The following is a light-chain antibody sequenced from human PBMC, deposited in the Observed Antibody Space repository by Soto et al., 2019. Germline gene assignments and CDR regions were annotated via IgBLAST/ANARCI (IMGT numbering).Light chain of an antibody. J-gene: IGKJ1*01. CDR3: QHLHGDPRT. V-gene: IGKV1-9*01. CDR2: TAS. CDR1: QGISSN. Sequence: DIQLTQSPSFLSASVGDRVTITCRASQGISSNLAWYQQKPGKAPKLLIYTASTLQTGVPSRFSGSGSGTEFTLTISSLQPEDFATYDCQHLHGDPRTFGQGTKVEIK.